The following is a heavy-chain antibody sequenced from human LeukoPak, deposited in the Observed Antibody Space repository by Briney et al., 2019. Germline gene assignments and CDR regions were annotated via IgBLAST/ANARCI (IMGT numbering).Heavy chain of an antibody. V-gene: IGHV1-2*02. CDR1: GYTFTGYY. J-gene: IGHJ4*02. Sequence: ASVKVSCKASGYTFTGYYMYWVRQAPGQGHEWMGWINPNSGDTHFTQKFQGRVSMTRDTSISTAYMELNRLTSDDTAVYYCARVGHCSSTSCHYIDFWGQGTLVTVSS. CDR3: ARVGHCSSTSCHYIDF. D-gene: IGHD2-2*01. CDR2: INPNSGDT.